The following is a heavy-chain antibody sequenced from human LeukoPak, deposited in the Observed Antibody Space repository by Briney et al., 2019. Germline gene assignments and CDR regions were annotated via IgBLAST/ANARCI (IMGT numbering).Heavy chain of an antibody. CDR1: GFTFSSYG. J-gene: IGHJ4*02. V-gene: IGHV3-23*01. CDR3: AKAAAERCASIKCYPFDS. Sequence: GGSLRLSCAASGFTFSSYGVHWVRQAPGKGLEWVASIIGPGGDTYHAGSVRGRFTISRDNSKNTLYLQMSHLRVEDTALYYCAKAAAERCASIKCYPFDSWGQGTLVAVSS. D-gene: IGHD1-1*01. CDR2: IIGPGGDT.